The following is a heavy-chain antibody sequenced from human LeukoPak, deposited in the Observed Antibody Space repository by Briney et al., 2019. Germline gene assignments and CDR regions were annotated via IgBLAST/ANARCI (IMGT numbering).Heavy chain of an antibody. Sequence: GACLRLSCSASGFSFSTYAIGSVRQHPGEWLEWVSSISGSGGSTYYADSVKGPFTISRDNSKQTLNPQKNSLRAEDTAVYYCAKNPWVSSWYEFDYWGQGTLVTVSS. CDR3: AKNPWVSSWYEFDY. CDR1: GFSFSTYA. D-gene: IGHD6-13*01. J-gene: IGHJ4*02. V-gene: IGHV3-23*01. CDR2: ISGSGGST.